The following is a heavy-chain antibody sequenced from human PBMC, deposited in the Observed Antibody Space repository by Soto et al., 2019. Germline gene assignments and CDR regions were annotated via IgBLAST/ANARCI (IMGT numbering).Heavy chain of an antibody. CDR2: INAGNGNT. Sequence: QVQLVQSGAEVKKPGASVKVSCKASGYTFTSYAMHWVRQAPGQRLEWMGWINAGNGNTKYSQKFQGRVTITRDTSASTAYMELSSLRSEDTAVYYCARGRDSPVNYGDYNRWGQGTLVTVSS. D-gene: IGHD4-17*01. CDR3: ARGRDSPVNYGDYNR. V-gene: IGHV1-3*01. J-gene: IGHJ4*02. CDR1: GYTFTSYA.